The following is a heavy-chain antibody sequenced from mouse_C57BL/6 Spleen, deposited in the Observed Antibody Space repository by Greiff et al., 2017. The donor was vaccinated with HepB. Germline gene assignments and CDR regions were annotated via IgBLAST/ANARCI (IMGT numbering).Heavy chain of an antibody. CDR2: ISDGGSYT. J-gene: IGHJ3*01. Sequence: DVMLVESGGGLVKPGGSLKLSCAASGFTFSSYAMSWVRQTPEKRLEWVATISDGGSYTYYPDNVKGRFTISRDNAKNNLYLQMSHLKSEDTAMYYCARERVVAEGWFAYWGQGTLVTVSA. CDR1: GFTFSSYA. D-gene: IGHD1-1*01. V-gene: IGHV5-4*01. CDR3: ARERVVAEGWFAY.